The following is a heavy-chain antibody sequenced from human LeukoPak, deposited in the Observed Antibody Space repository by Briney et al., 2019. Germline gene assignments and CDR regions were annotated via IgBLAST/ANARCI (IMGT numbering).Heavy chain of an antibody. CDR3: TTPLSYYDILTGYYKAHDY. CDR1: GFTFSNAW. Sequence: GGSLRLSCAASGFTFSNAWMSWVRQAPGKGLEWVGRIKSKTDGGTTDYAAPVKGRFTISRDDSKNTLYLQMNSLKTEDTAVYYCTTPLSYYDILTGYYKAHDYWGQGTLVTVSS. V-gene: IGHV3-15*01. D-gene: IGHD3-9*01. J-gene: IGHJ4*02. CDR2: IKSKTDGGTT.